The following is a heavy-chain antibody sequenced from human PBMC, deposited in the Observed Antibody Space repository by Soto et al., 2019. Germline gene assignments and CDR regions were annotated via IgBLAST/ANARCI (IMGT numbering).Heavy chain of an antibody. J-gene: IGHJ6*02. D-gene: IGHD2-21*02. V-gene: IGHV1-69*13. Sequence: PPVKVSCKACGGSFCSYAISWVRQAPGQGIEWMGGIIPIFGTANYAQQFQGRVTITADESTSTAYMELSSLRSEDTAVYYCASSYCGGDCYSERARTYYYYGMDVWGQGTTVTVS. CDR1: GGSFCSYA. CDR3: ASSYCGGDCYSERARTYYYYGMDV. CDR2: IIPIFGTA.